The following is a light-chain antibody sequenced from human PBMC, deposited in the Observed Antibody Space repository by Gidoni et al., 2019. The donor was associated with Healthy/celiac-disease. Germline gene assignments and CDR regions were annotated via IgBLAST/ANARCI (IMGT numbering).Light chain of an antibody. CDR3: SSYTSSSRV. CDR1: SSDVGGYNY. CDR2: DVS. J-gene: IGLJ3*02. V-gene: IGLV2-14*03. Sequence: QSALTHPASVSGSPGQSITISCTGTSSDVGGYNYVSWYQQHPGKAPKLMIYDVSNRPSGVSKRFSGSKSGNTASLTISGLQAEDEADYYCSSYTSSSRVFGGGTKLTVL.